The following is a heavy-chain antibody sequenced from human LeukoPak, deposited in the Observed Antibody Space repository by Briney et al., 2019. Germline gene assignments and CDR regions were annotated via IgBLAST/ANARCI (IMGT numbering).Heavy chain of an antibody. CDR3: ARLTYYYDRSGYYTRGAFGI. V-gene: IGHV4-39*01. Sequence: SETLSLTCTVSGDFITNSNFYWAWIRHPTGKGLEWIGSIYYNGRSYNNPSLKSRVTTSVYTSKNQFSLRLSSVTAADTAIYYCARLTYYYDRSGYYTRGAFGIWGQGKSVTVSS. CDR1: GDFITNSNFY. CDR2: IYYNGRS. J-gene: IGHJ3*02. D-gene: IGHD3-22*01.